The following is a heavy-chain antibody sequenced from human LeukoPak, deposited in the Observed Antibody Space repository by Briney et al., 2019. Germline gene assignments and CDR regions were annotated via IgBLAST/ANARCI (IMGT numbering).Heavy chain of an antibody. D-gene: IGHD3-10*01. J-gene: IGHJ5*02. CDR1: GNTFTNYG. Sequence: ASVNVSCKASGNTFTNYGIIWVRQAPGQGLEWMGWISGYNGNTNYARKLQGRVTMTTDTSTSTAYMELRSLRSDDTAVYYCARGGSNYGSGGYRKFDPWGQGTLVTVSS. CDR3: ARGGSNYGSGGYRKFDP. CDR2: ISGYNGNT. V-gene: IGHV1-18*04.